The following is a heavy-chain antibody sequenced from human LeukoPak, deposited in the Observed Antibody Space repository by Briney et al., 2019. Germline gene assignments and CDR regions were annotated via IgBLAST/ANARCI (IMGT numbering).Heavy chain of an antibody. D-gene: IGHD3-22*01. CDR3: ARQGGGYKALDY. J-gene: IGHJ4*02. Sequence: GESLKISCKGSGYSFTSYWIAWVRQLPGKGLEWMGIIYPGDPDTTYSPAFQGQVTISADKSISTAYMQWSSLKASDTAMYYCARQGGGYKALDYWGQGTLVSVSS. CDR1: GYSFTSYW. CDR2: IYPGDPDT. V-gene: IGHV5-51*01.